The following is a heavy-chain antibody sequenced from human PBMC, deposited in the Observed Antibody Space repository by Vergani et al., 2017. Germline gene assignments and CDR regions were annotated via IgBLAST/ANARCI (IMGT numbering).Heavy chain of an antibody. Sequence: EVQLVQSGAEVKKPGESLKISCKGSGYSFTSYWIGWVRQMPGKGLEWMGIIYPGDSDTRYSPSFQGQVTIPADKPISTAYLQWSSLKASDTAMYYCARRVRYYDSSGYYLDYWGQGTLVTVSS. CDR1: GYSFTSYW. CDR3: ARRVRYYDSSGYYLDY. V-gene: IGHV5-51*01. J-gene: IGHJ4*02. D-gene: IGHD3-22*01. CDR2: IYPGDSDT.